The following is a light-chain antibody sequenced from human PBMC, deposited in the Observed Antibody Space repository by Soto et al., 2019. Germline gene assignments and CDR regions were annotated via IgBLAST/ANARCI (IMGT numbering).Light chain of an antibody. CDR3: QQYNNWPRT. Sequence: EIDMTQSPATLSVSPGETATLSCRASESVSSNLVWYQQKPGQAPRLLIYGSSTRATGIPARFSGSGSGTAFTLTISSLQPEDVALYYCQQYNNWPRTVGQGTKV. CDR2: GSS. V-gene: IGKV3D-15*01. J-gene: IGKJ1*01. CDR1: ESVSSN.